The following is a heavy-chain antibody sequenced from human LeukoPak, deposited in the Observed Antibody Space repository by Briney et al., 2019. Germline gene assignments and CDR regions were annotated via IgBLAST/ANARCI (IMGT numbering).Heavy chain of an antibody. Sequence: PGGSLRLSCAASGFTFSSYWMSWVRQAPGKGLEWVANIKQDGSEKYYVDSVKGRFTISRDNAKNSLYLQMNSLRAEDTAVYYCARASNYDFWSGYYWTHDAFDIWGQGTMVTVSS. CDR2: IKQDGSEK. CDR1: GFTFSSYW. CDR3: ARASNYDFWSGYYWTHDAFDI. V-gene: IGHV3-7*03. J-gene: IGHJ3*02. D-gene: IGHD3-3*01.